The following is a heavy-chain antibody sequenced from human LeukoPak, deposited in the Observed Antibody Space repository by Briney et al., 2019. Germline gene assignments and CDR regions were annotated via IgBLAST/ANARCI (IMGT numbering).Heavy chain of an antibody. V-gene: IGHV4-4*07. J-gene: IGHJ4*02. CDR2: IYSTGST. CDR1: GGSISNSY. Sequence: SETLSLTCTVSGGSISNSYWSWIRQPAGEGLEYVGRIYSTGSTDYNPSLKSRVTMSVDTSKNQFSLKLSAVTAADTAVYYCARHEFDSGSLPYFDYWGQGILVTVSS. D-gene: IGHD3-10*01. CDR3: ARHEFDSGSLPYFDY.